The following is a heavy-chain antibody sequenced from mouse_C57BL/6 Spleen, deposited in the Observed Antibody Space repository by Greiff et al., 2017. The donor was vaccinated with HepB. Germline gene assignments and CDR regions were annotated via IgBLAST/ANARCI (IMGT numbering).Heavy chain of an antibody. J-gene: IGHJ4*01. V-gene: IGHV14-1*01. CDR3: SVPGAMDY. D-gene: IGHD1-1*01. CDR2: IAPKDGDT. CDR1: GFTIKDYY. Sequence: VQLQQSGAELVRPGASVKLSCTASGFTIKDYYMHWVKQRPEQGLEWIGRIAPKDGDTDYAPKFQGKDNITADTSSNTAYLQLSSLTSEDTAVYYCSVPGAMDYWGKGTSVTVSS.